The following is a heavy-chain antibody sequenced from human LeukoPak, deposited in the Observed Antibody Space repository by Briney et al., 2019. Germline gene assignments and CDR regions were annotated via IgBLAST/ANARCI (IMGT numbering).Heavy chain of an antibody. D-gene: IGHD2-2*01. CDR3: ARDLIVVAPAVKLRGGWFDP. J-gene: IGHJ5*02. CDR1: GYTFTSYG. Sequence: ASVKVSCKASGYTFTSYGISWVRQAPGQGLEWMGWISAYNGNTNYAQKLQGRVTMTTDTSTSTAYMELRSLRSDDTAVYYCARDLIVVAPAVKLRGGWFDPWGQGTLVTASS. V-gene: IGHV1-18*01. CDR2: ISAYNGNT.